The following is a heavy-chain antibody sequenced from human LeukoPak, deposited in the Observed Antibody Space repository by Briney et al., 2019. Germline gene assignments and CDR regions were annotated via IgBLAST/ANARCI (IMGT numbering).Heavy chain of an antibody. V-gene: IGHV3-33*01. D-gene: IGHD6-19*01. CDR2: IWYDGSDE. J-gene: IGHJ4*02. CDR3: ARYTTGHGFDF. Sequence: GSLRLSCVASGFIFSKNGMHWVRQAPGKGLEWVAYIWYDGSDEDYADSVKGRFTISRDNSKNTLYLQMNSLRAEDTAVYFCARYTTGHGFDFWGQGTLVTVSS. CDR1: GFIFSKNG.